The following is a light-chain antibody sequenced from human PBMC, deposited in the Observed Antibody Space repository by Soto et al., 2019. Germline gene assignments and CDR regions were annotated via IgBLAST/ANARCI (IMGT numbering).Light chain of an antibody. CDR3: QQYNSYPWT. J-gene: IGKJ1*01. CDR2: KAS. V-gene: IGKV1-5*03. Sequence: DIQMTQSPSTLSASVGDRVTITCRASQSISDWLAWYQQKPGKAPKLLIYKASYLERGVPSRFSGSGSGTEFTLTISSLQPDDFASYYCQQYNSYPWTFGQGTKVEIK. CDR1: QSISDW.